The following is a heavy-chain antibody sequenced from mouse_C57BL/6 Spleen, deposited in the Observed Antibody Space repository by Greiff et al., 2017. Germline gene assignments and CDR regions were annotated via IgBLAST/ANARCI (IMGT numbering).Heavy chain of an antibody. CDR2: IYPGSGST. CDR3: ARDSNYPYAMDY. CDR1: GYTFTSYW. J-gene: IGHJ4*01. V-gene: IGHV1-55*01. D-gene: IGHD2-5*01. Sequence: QVQLQQPGAELVKPGASVKMSCKASGYTFTSYWITWVKQRPGQGLEWIGDIYPGSGSTNYNEKFKSKATLTVDTSSSTAYMQRSSLTSEDSAVYYCARDSNYPYAMDYWGQGTSVTVSS.